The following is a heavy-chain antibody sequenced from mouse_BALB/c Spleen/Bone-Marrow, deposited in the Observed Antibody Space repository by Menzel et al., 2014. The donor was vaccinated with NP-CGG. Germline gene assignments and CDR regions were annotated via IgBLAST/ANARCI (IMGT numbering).Heavy chain of an antibody. V-gene: IGHV1-87*01. CDR1: GYTFTSYW. D-gene: IGHD1-2*01. CDR3: ARRDYGIRENYYAMDY. J-gene: IGHJ4*01. Sequence: VKLVESGAELARPGASVKLSCKASGYTFTSYWMQWVKQRPGQGLEWIGAIYPGDGDTRYTQKFKGKATLTADKSSSTAYMQLSSVASEDAAVYYCARRDYGIRENYYAMDYWGQGTSVTVSS. CDR2: IYPGDGDT.